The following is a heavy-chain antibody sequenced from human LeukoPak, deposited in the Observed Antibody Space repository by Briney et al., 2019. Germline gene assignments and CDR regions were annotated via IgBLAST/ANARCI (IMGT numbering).Heavy chain of an antibody. CDR1: GDSMSSYF. J-gene: IGHJ6*04. CDR3: ARNFPGRTEDV. CDR2: IYQTTT. D-gene: IGHD1-14*01. Sequence: SETLSLTCTVSGDSMSSYFWTWVRQFPGRGLEWVGYIYQTTTTYNPSLKGRATISADMSQNQLSLKVTSVTAADTAVYYCARNFPGRTEDVWGKGTTVTVSS. V-gene: IGHV4-59*01.